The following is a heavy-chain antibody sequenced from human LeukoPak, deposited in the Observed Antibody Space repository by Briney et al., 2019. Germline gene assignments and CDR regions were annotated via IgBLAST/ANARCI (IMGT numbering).Heavy chain of an antibody. J-gene: IGHJ4*02. CDR1: GFTFSGHS. Sequence: GGSLRLSCVASGFTFSGHSMSWVRQAPGQGLEWVSSIYISGDSTFFADSVKGRFTISRGNSKNTVYLQMNSLKAEDTAVYYCARVQYYGSGSYYPDYWGQGTLVTVSS. D-gene: IGHD3-10*01. V-gene: IGHV3-23*01. CDR3: ARVQYYGSGSYYPDY. CDR2: IYISGDST.